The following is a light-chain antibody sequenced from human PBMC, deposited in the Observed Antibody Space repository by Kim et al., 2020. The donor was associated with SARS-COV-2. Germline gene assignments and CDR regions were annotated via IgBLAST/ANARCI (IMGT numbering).Light chain of an antibody. V-gene: IGLV2-14*03. J-gene: IGLJ1*01. CDR2: DVR. CDR3: SSYTSSTTFV. Sequence: GQSITISCNGNSSDIGGYNYVDWCKQHPGKAPKIMIYDVRKRPSGVSNRFSGSKSGNTASLTISGLQAEDEADYYCSSYTSSTTFVFGTGTKVTVL. CDR1: SSDIGGYNY.